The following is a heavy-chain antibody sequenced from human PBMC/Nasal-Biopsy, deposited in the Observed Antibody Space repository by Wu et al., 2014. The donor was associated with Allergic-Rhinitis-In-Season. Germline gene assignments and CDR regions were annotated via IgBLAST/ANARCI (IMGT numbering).Heavy chain of an antibody. D-gene: IGHD2-21*01. V-gene: IGHV4-4*07. CDR1: GGSLSGYY. J-gene: IGHJ5*02. Sequence: TLSLTCTVSGGSLSGYYWHWIRQPAGEGMEWIGRIYSSGSTNYKPSLKSRVSMSLDTSKNQVSLKLADVTAADTAVYYCARSGVIDIAWFDPWGQGTLVTVSS. CDR2: IYSSGST. CDR3: ARSGVIDIAWFDP.